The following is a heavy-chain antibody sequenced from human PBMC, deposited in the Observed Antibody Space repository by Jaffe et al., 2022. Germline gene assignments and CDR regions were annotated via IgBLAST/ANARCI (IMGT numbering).Heavy chain of an antibody. CDR3: ARDSRYSSYYFDY. V-gene: IGHV4-61*02. D-gene: IGHD6-19*01. J-gene: IGHJ4*02. CDR2: IYTSGST. CDR1: GGSISSGSYY. Sequence: QVQLQESGPGLVKPSQTLSLTCTVSGGSISSGSYYWSWIRQPAGKGLEWIGRIYTSGSTNYNPSLKSRVTISVDTSKNQFSLKLSSVTAADTAVYYCARDSRYSSYYFDYWGQGTLVTVSS.